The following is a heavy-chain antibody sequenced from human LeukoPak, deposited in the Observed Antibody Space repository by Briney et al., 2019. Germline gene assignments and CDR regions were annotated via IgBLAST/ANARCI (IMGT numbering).Heavy chain of an antibody. Sequence: GGSLRLSCAASGFTFSDYYMSWVRQAPGKGLECVSYISSSGSTINYADSVKGRFTVSRDNAKNSLYLQMNSLRAEDTAVYYCAKAGGEMATSYYFDYWGREPWSPSPQ. CDR1: GFTFSDYY. V-gene: IGHV3-11*04. D-gene: IGHD5-24*01. CDR3: AKAGGEMATSYYFDY. J-gene: IGHJ4*02. CDR2: ISSSGSTI.